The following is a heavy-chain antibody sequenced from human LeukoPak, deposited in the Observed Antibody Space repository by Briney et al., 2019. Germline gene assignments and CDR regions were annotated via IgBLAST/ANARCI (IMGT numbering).Heavy chain of an antibody. D-gene: IGHD6-13*01. CDR3: ARGKAGRQQLAPDNWFDP. CDR2: ISSSGGNT. J-gene: IGHJ5*02. V-gene: IGHV3-23*01. Sequence: PGGSLRLSCTASGFTFSSYSMSWVRQAPGKGLEWVSSISSSGGNTYYPDSMKGRFTISRDNSKNTMYLQMNSLRAEDTAVYYCARGKAGRQQLAPDNWFDPWGQGTLVTVSS. CDR1: GFTFSSYS.